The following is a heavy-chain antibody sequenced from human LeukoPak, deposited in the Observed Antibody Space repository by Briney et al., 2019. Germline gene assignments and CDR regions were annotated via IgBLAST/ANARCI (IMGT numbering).Heavy chain of an antibody. V-gene: IGHV4-39*07. CDR2: IYYSGSI. CDR1: GASISSTNYY. D-gene: IGHD3-3*01. CDR3: ARVPRQRFLEWLLYFDY. Sequence: SETLSPTCTVSGASISSTNYYWGWIRQSPGKGLEWIGTIYYSGSIYYNPSLKSRVTISVDTSKNQFSLKLSSVTAADTAVYFCARVPRQRFLEWLLYFDYWGQGTLVTVSS. J-gene: IGHJ4*02.